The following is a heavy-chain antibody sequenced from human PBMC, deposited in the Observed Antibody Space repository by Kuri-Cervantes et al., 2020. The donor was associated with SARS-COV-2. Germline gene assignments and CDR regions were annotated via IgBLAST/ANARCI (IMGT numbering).Heavy chain of an antibody. CDR3: AKVAIWSGYYDYYYYMDV. D-gene: IGHD3-3*01. CDR1: GFTFSNAW. CDR2: IRYDGSNK. V-gene: IGHV3-30*02. Sequence: GESLKISCAASGFTFSNAWMSWVRQAPGKGLEWVAFIRYDGSNKYYADSVKGRFTISRDNSKNTLYLQMNSLRAEDTAVCYCAKVAIWSGYYDYYYYMDVWGKGTTVTVSS. J-gene: IGHJ6*03.